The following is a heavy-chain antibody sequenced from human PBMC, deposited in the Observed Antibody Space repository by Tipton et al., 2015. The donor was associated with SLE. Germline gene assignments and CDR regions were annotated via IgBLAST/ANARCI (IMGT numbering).Heavy chain of an antibody. V-gene: IGHV4-4*08. Sequence: TLSLTCTVSGDSFIDSHWSWIRQFPGKRLEWIGFISPTGTTNSNPSLKSRVAFSVDTSNKQFSLKLTSVTAADTAVYYCARGYNWPDIWGRGSLVTVSS. J-gene: IGHJ4*02. CDR3: ARGYNWPDI. D-gene: IGHD1-20*01. CDR1: GDSFIDSH. CDR2: ISPTGTT.